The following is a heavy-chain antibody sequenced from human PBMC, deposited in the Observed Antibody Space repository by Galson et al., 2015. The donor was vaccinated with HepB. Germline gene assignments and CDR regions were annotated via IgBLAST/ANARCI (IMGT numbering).Heavy chain of an antibody. Sequence: SLRLSCAASGFTFSSYGMHWVRQAPGKGLEWVAVISYDGSNKYYAGSVKGRFTISRDNSKNTLYLQMNSLRAEDTAVYYCAKATSAAAGGLDYWGQGTLVTVSS. J-gene: IGHJ4*02. V-gene: IGHV3-30*18. CDR2: ISYDGSNK. CDR3: AKATSAAAGGLDY. D-gene: IGHD6-13*01. CDR1: GFTFSSYG.